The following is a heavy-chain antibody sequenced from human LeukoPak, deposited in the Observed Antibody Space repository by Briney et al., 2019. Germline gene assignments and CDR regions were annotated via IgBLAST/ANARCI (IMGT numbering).Heavy chain of an antibody. J-gene: IGHJ6*02. Sequence: GGSLRLSCAASGFTFSSYAMSWVRQAPGKGLEWVSHISSSGRLMQYADSVRGRFTITRDNAQNFMSLQMNNLKPEDTAVYYCARDTNNGLDVWGRGTTVTVS. D-gene: IGHD1-14*01. CDR2: ISSSGRLM. CDR3: ARDTNNGLDV. V-gene: IGHV3-21*04. CDR1: GFTFSSYA.